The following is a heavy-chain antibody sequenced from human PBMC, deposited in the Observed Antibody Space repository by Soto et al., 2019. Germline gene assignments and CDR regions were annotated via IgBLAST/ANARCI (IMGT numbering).Heavy chain of an antibody. CDR3: ARVVLFSMVRKDWFDY. Sequence: ASVKVSCKASGYTFTSYAMHWVRQAPGQRLEWMGWINAGNGNTKYSQKFQGRVTITRDTSASTAYMELSSLRSEDTAVYYCARVVLFSMVRKDWFDYWGQGTLVTVS. J-gene: IGHJ4*02. V-gene: IGHV1-3*01. D-gene: IGHD3-10*01. CDR2: INAGNGNT. CDR1: GYTFTSYA.